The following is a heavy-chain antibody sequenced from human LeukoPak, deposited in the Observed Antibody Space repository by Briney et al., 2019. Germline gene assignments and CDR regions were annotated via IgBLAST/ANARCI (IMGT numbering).Heavy chain of an antibody. CDR2: IYYSGST. D-gene: IGHD3-22*01. CDR1: GGSISSSSYY. CDR3: ARGAYYYDSSGYYLNWFDP. Sequence: ASETLSLTCTVSGGSISSSSYYWGWIRQPPGKGLEWIGSIYYSGSTYYNPSLKSRVTISVDTSKNQFSLKLSSVTAADTAVYYCARGAYYYDSSGYYLNWFDPWGQGTLVTVSS. J-gene: IGHJ5*02. V-gene: IGHV4-39*01.